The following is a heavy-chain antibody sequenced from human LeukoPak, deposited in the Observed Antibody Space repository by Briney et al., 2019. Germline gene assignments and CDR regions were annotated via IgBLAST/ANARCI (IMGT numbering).Heavy chain of an antibody. CDR2: ISGGGGST. CDR3: AKDTRTYYYGSVGAFDI. Sequence: GGSLRLSCGASGFTFSSYAMSWVRQAPGKGLEWVSAISGGGGSTYYADSVKGRFTISRDNSKNTLYLQMNSLRAEDTAVYYCAKDTRTYYYGSVGAFDIWGQGTMVTVSS. CDR1: GFTFSSYA. V-gene: IGHV3-23*01. J-gene: IGHJ3*02. D-gene: IGHD3-10*01.